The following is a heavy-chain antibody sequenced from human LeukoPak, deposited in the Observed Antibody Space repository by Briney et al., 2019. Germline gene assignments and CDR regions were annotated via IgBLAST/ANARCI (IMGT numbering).Heavy chain of an antibody. CDR3: ARVRHAVTPPYYFDY. V-gene: IGHV4-59*01. CDR2: IYYSGST. CDR1: GGSISSYY. J-gene: IGHJ4*02. D-gene: IGHD4-17*01. Sequence: PSETLSLTCTVSGGSISSYYWSWVRQPPGKGLEWVGYIYYSGSTNYNPSLKSRVTISVDPSKNQFSLKLSSVTAADTAVYYCARVRHAVTPPYYFDYWGQGTLVTVSS.